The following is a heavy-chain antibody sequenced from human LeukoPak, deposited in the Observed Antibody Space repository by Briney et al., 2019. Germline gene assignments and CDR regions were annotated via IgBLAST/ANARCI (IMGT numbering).Heavy chain of an antibody. D-gene: IGHD6-13*01. J-gene: IGHJ4*02. Sequence: PSETLSLTCTVSGGSISSYYWSWIRQPPGKGLEWIGYIYYSGSTNYNPSLKSRVTISVDTSKNQFSLKLSSVTAADTAVYYCAGARYSSSWACDYWGQGTLVTVSS. CDR3: AGARYSSSWACDY. CDR2: IYYSGST. CDR1: GGSISSYY. V-gene: IGHV4-59*01.